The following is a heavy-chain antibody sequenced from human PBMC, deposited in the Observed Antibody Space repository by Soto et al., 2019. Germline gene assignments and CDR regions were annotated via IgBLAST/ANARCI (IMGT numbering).Heavy chain of an antibody. CDR1: GFTFSGYW. J-gene: IGHJ3*02. CDR3: ARDRLVRAYYYDSSGYRDAFDI. D-gene: IGHD3-22*01. Sequence: GGSLRLSCAASGFTFSGYWMSWVRQAPGKGLEWVANIKQDGSEKYYVDSVKGRFTISRDNAKNSLYLQMNSLRAEDTAVYYCARDRLVRAYYYDSSGYRDAFDIWGQGTMVTVSS. V-gene: IGHV3-7*03. CDR2: IKQDGSEK.